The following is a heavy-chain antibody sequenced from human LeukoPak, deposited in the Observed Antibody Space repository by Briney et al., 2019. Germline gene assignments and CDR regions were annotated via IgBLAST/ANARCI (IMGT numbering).Heavy chain of an antibody. J-gene: IGHJ4*02. CDR1: GYTFTSYG. V-gene: IGHV1-18*01. CDR2: ISAYNGNT. D-gene: IGHD6-19*01. Sequence: ASVKVSCTASGYTFTSYGISWVRQAPGQGLEWMGWISAYNGNTNYAQKLQGRVTMTTDTSTSTAYMELRSLRSDDTAVYYCARDYGPDSSGWYVNYWGQGTLVTVSS. CDR3: ARDYGPDSSGWYVNY.